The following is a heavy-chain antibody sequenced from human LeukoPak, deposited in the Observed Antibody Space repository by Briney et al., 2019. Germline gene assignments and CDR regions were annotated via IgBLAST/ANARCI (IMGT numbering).Heavy chain of an antibody. J-gene: IGHJ4*02. V-gene: IGHV4-38-2*02. CDR1: GYSISSGYY. CDR3: ARDSSGWLGDFDY. CDR2: IYHSGST. Sequence: SETLSLTCTVSGYSISSGYYWGWIRQPPGKGLEWIGSIYHSGSTYCNPSLKSRVTISVDTSKNQFSLKLSSVTAADTAVYYCARDSSGWLGDFDYWGQGTLVTVSS. D-gene: IGHD6-19*01.